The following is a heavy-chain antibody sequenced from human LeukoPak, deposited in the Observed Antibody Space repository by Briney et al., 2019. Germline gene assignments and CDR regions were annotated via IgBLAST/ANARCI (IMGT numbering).Heavy chain of an antibody. CDR3: ARDFTPGWFDIH. CDR2: LRSGGTI. Sequence: GGSLRLSCAATEFTVSRSYMTWVRQAPGKGLEWVSVLRSGGTIEHADTVKGRFTISRDISKNTVYLQMNNLRADDTAVYYCARDFTPGWFDIHWGQGTLVTVS. J-gene: IGHJ4*02. D-gene: IGHD3-10*01. V-gene: IGHV3-66*02. CDR1: EFTVSRSY.